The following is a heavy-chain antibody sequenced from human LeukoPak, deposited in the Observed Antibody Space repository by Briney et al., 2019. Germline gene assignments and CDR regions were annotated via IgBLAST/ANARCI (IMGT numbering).Heavy chain of an antibody. V-gene: IGHV1-69*13. Sequence: ASVKVSCKASGGTFSSYAISWVRQAPGQGLEWMGGIIPIFGTANYAQKFQGRVTITADESTSTAYMELSSLRSEDTAVYYCVRRDHLAFDHWGQGTLVTVSS. CDR2: IIPIFGTA. CDR1: GGTFSSYA. CDR3: VRRDHLAFDH. J-gene: IGHJ4*02. D-gene: IGHD1-14*01.